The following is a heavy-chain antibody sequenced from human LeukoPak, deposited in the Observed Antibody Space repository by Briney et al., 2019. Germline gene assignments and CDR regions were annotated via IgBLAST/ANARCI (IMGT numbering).Heavy chain of an antibody. Sequence: GESLKISCKGSGYRFSSYWIGWVRLMPGKGLEWMGIIYPDDSDTRYSPSFQGQVTISADKSISTAYLQWSSLKASDTAIYYCAIAGDSTTNCYRCFNYWGQGTLVTVSS. D-gene: IGHD2-2*01. CDR1: GYRFSSYW. CDR2: IYPDDSDT. CDR3: AIAGDSTTNCYRCFNY. J-gene: IGHJ4*02. V-gene: IGHV5-51*01.